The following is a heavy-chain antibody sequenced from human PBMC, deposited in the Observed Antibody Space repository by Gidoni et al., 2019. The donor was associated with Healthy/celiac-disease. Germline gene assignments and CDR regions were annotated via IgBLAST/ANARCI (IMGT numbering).Heavy chain of an antibody. CDR2: CNSVGRVT. Sequence: EVQLVESGGGLVQPGGSLRLSCATSGFTFSSYWMHWVRQAPGKGLVWFSLCNSVGRVTGYSDSVKARLPIPRDTAKKTLYLQINGLRAGDPAVFYLAGGELFPVETSPGATWFDPGAREPWSPSPQ. CDR1: GFTFSSYW. J-gene: IGHJ5*02. D-gene: IGHD3-16*01. CDR3: AGGELFPVETSPGATWFDP. V-gene: IGHV3-74*01.